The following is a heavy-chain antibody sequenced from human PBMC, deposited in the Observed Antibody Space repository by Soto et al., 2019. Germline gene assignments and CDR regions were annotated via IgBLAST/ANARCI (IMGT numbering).Heavy chain of an antibody. D-gene: IGHD6-19*01. J-gene: IGHJ4*02. V-gene: IGHV1-8*01. CDR2: MNPNSGNT. CDR3: ARKGSGWGVGFDY. CDR1: GYTLTRYD. Sequence: QVQLVKSGAEVKKPGDSVKVSCKASGYTLTRYDINWVRQATGQGLEWMGWMNPNSGNTGYAQKIQGRVTMTRNTSIRTAYMGLSSLRSEDTAMYYCARKGSGWGVGFDYWGQGTLVTVSS.